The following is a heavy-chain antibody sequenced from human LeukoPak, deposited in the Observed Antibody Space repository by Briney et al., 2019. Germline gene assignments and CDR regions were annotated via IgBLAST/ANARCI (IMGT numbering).Heavy chain of an antibody. CDR1: GFTFSSYA. D-gene: IGHD2-15*01. J-gene: IGHJ2*01. Sequence: GGSLRLSCAASGFTFSSYAMSWVRQAPGKGLEWVSVISGSGGSTYYADSVKGRFTISRDNSKNTLYLQMNSLRAEDTAVYYCAKGYCSGGSCYSSDWYFDLWGRGTLVTVSS. CDR2: ISGSGGST. V-gene: IGHV3-23*01. CDR3: AKGYCSGGSCYSSDWYFDL.